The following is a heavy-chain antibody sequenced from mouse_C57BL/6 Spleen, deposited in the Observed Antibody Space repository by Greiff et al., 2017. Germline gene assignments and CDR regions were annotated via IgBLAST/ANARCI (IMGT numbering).Heavy chain of an antibody. CDR1: GYAFSSSW. V-gene: IGHV1-82*01. CDR2: IYPGDGDT. D-gene: IGHD4-1*01. Sequence: QVQLQQSGPELVKPGASVKISCKASGYAFSSSWMNWVKQRPGKGLEWIGRIYPGDGDTNYNGKFKGKATLTADKSSSTAYMQLSSLTSEDSAVYFCARWEVTGYFDYWGQGTTLTVSS. CDR3: ARWEVTGYFDY. J-gene: IGHJ2*01.